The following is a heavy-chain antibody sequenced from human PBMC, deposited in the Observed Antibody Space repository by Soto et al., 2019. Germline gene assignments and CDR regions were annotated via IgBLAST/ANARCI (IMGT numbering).Heavy chain of an antibody. CDR3: ARGRGAAADYFDF. V-gene: IGHV3-11*05. CDR2: ISSSTSHT. J-gene: IGHJ4*02. Sequence: QGQLVESGGGLVKPGGSLRLSCAVSGFTFSDYYMTWIRQAPGKGLEWVSYISSSTSHTNYADSVKGRFTISRDNAKNSLFLQMNSLRAEDTAVYYCARGRGAAADYFDFWGQGTLVTVSS. D-gene: IGHD6-13*01. CDR1: GFTFSDYY.